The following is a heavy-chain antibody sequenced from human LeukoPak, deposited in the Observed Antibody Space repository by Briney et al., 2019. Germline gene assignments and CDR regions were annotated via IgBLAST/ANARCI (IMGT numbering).Heavy chain of an antibody. V-gene: IGHV3-49*03. D-gene: IGHD4-23*01. Sequence: GGSLSLFRTAAGFTVGDYAMRWFRQPAGKGRGWVGFIRIKAYGGTREYAASVKGRFTISRDDSKRIAYLKMNSLKTEDTAVYYCTRDPLPVVTPAYFDYWGQGTLVTVSS. J-gene: IGHJ4*02. CDR1: GFTVGDYA. CDR3: TRDPLPVVTPAYFDY. CDR2: IRIKAYGGTR.